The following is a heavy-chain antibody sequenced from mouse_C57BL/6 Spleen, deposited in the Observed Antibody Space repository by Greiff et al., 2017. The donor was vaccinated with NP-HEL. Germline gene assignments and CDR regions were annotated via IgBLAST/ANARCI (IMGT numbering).Heavy chain of an antibody. CDR1: GYAFSSYW. D-gene: IGHD1-1*01. CDR2: IYPGDGDT. Sequence: QVHVKQSGAELVKPGASVKISCKASGYAFSSYWMNWVKQRPGKGLEWIGQIYPGDGDTNYNGKFKGKATLTADKSSSTAYMQLSSLTSEDSAVYFCARWGYGSSDGDWYFDVWGTGTTVTVSS. V-gene: IGHV1-80*01. CDR3: ARWGYGSSDGDWYFDV. J-gene: IGHJ1*03.